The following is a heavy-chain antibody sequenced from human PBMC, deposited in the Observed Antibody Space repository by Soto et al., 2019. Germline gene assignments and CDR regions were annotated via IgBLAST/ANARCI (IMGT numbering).Heavy chain of an antibody. J-gene: IGHJ6*02. D-gene: IGHD5-12*01. CDR2: IYYGDFT. CDR3: AAGQVSANAYGYVPPYHFYGMDV. Sequence: QVQLRESGPGLVKPSETLSLTCTVSGASVTGSSYYWSWVRQSPGKGLEWFAYIYYGDFTKYSLALKSRDVISADASMQQCSLQLISVTAADAAVYFCAAGQVSANAYGYVPPYHFYGMDVWGQGNTVTVSS. CDR1: GASVTGSSYY. V-gene: IGHV4-61*01.